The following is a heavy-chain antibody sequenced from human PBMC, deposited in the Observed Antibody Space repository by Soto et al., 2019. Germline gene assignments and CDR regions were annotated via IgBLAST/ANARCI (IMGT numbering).Heavy chain of an antibody. CDR1: GFIFSPYG. J-gene: IGHJ3*02. CDR3: ARAPRMAPFDI. V-gene: IGHV3-33*01. CDR2: IRNDGSDK. Sequence: QVQLVESGGGVVQPGRSLRLSCAASGFIFSPYGIHWVRQPPGKGLEWVALIRNDGSDKYYAESVTGRFTISRDNSKNTGYLQMNSLRAEDTALYFCARAPRMAPFDIWGQGTMVTVSS.